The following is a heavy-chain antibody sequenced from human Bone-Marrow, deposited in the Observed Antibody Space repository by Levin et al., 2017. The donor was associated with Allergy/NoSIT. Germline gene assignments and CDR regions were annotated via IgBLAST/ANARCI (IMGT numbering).Heavy chain of an antibody. J-gene: IGHJ4*02. CDR2: IYYSGST. CDR1: GGSISSGDYY. D-gene: IGHD2-2*01. V-gene: IGHV4-30-4*01. CDR3: ARKEYQLLSGFDY. Sequence: SCTVSGGSISSGDYYWSWIRQPPGKGLEWIGYIYYSGSTYYNPSLKSRVTISVDTSKNQFSLKLSSVTAADTAVYYCARKEYQLLSGFDYWGQGTLVTVSS.